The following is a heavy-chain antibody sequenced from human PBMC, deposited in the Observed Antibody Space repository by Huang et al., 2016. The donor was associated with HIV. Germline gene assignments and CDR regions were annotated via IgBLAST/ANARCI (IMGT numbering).Heavy chain of an antibody. Sequence: QVQLVESGGGVVQPGRSLRISCAASGFTFSSYGMHWVRQDVGKGLEWVEVISYDGKTKDYADSVKGRFSISRDNSKTTVYLQLNSLRLEDTAVYYCAKGGSAAAVLDFWGQGTLVTVSS. V-gene: IGHV3-30*18. CDR1: GFTFSSYG. J-gene: IGHJ4*02. CDR2: ISYDGKTK. D-gene: IGHD6-13*01. CDR3: AKGGSAAAVLDF.